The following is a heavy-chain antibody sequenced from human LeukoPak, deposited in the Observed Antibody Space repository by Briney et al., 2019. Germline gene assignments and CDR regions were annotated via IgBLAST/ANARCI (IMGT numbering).Heavy chain of an antibody. CDR3: AAFYYSAFFDY. CDR2: IDGTNSYT. CDR1: GFTFSSYD. D-gene: IGHD3-10*01. Sequence: GGSLRLSCAASGFTFSSYDMNWVRQAPGKGLEWVSYIDGTNSYTNYADSVKGRFTIARDNAKNSLYLQMNSLRAEDTAVYYCAAFYYSAFFDYWGLGTLVTVSS. V-gene: IGHV3-11*03. J-gene: IGHJ4*02.